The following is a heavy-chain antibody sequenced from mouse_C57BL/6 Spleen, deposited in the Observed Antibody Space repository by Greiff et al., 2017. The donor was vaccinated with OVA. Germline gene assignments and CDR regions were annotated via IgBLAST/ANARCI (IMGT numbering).Heavy chain of an antibody. D-gene: IGHD4-1*01. V-gene: IGHV1-82*01. CDR3: ARSGLTGTVDY. Sequence: VKLMESGPELVKPGASVKISCKASGYAFSSSWMNWVKQRPGKGLEWIGRIYPGDGDTNYNGKFKGKATLTADKSSSTAYMQLSSLTSEDSAVYFCARSGLTGTVDYWGQGTTLTVSS. CDR1: GYAFSSSW. CDR2: IYPGDGDT. J-gene: IGHJ2*01.